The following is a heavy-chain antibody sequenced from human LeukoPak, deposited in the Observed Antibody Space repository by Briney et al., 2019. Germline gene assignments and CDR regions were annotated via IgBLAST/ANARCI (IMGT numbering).Heavy chain of an antibody. J-gene: IGHJ4*02. V-gene: IGHV1-69*04. D-gene: IGHD3-10*01. CDR2: IIPILGIA. Sequence: SVKVSCKASGYTFTSYGISWVRQAPGQGLEWMGRIIPILGIANYAQKFQGRVTITADKSTSTAYMELSSLRSEDTAVYYCASRTPRTYYYGSGSFFDYWGQGTLVTVSS. CDR1: GYTFTSYG. CDR3: ASRTPRTYYYGSGSFFDY.